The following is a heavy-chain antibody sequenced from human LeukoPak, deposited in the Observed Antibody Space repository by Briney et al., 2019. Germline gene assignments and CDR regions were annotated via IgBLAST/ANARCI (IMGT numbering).Heavy chain of an antibody. CDR3: ARNSGSPTYYFDY. J-gene: IGHJ4*02. V-gene: IGHV3-21*01. CDR2: ISSSSSYI. Sequence: SGGSLRLSCAASGFTFSSYSMNWVRQAPGKGLEWVSSISSSSSYIYYADSVKGRFTISRDNAKNSLYLQMNSLRAEDTAVYYCARNSGSPTYYFDYWGQGTLVTVSS. CDR1: GFTFSSYS. D-gene: IGHD1-26*01.